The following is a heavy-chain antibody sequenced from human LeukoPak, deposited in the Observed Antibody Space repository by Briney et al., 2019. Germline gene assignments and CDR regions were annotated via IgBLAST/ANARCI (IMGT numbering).Heavy chain of an antibody. Sequence: GGSLRLSCAASGFTFTSYAMSWVRQTPEKGLKWVSTISGSGGSTFYADSVKGRFTISRDNSKNTLYLQMSSLRAEDTAVYFCAKGYSSGFDYFDYWGQGTLVTVSS. CDR2: ISGSGGST. J-gene: IGHJ4*02. CDR1: GFTFTSYA. CDR3: AKGYSSGFDYFDY. V-gene: IGHV3-23*01. D-gene: IGHD6-19*01.